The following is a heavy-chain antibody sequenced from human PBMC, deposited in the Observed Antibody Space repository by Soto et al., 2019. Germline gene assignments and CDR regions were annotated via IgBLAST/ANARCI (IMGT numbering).Heavy chain of an antibody. D-gene: IGHD1-26*01. J-gene: IGHJ5*02. CDR3: AIDRVVGAKCFEP. V-gene: IGHV1-18*01. Sequence: GDSVQASCKASGYTFTSYGISWVRQAPGQGLEWMGWISAYNGNTNYAQKLQGRVTMTTDTSTSTAYMELRSLRSDDTAVYYCAIDRVVGAKCFEPWCQGPLVT. CDR1: GYTFTSYG. CDR2: ISAYNGNT.